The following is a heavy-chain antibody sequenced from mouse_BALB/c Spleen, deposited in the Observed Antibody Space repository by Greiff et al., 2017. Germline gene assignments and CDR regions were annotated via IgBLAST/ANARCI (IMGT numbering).Heavy chain of an antibody. D-gene: IGHD1-1*01. CDR2: ISYSGST. J-gene: IGHJ4*01. CDR1: GYSITSDYA. Sequence: EVKLQESGPGLVKPSQSLSLTCTVTGYSITSDYAWNWIRQFPGNKLESMGYISYSGSTSYNPSLKSRISITRDTSKNQFFLQLNSVTTEDTATYYCAIYGSSLYAMDYWGQGTSVTVSS. CDR3: AIYGSSLYAMDY. V-gene: IGHV3-2*02.